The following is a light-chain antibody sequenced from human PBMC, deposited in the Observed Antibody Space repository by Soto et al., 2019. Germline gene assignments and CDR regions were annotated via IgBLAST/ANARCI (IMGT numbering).Light chain of an antibody. V-gene: IGKV1-39*01. Sequence: DIQLTQSPSFLSASVGDRVTITCRASQGISSYLAWFQQKPGRAPNLLIYGASTLQSGVPSRFSGSGSGTDFTLTISSLQSEDFATYYCQQSYSAPRTFGQGTKVDI. CDR3: QQSYSAPRT. CDR2: GAS. CDR1: QGISSY. J-gene: IGKJ1*01.